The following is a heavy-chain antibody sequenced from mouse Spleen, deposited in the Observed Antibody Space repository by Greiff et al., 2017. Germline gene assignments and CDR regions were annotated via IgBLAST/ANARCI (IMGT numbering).Heavy chain of an antibody. CDR3: ARSPAYS. CDR1: GYAFTNYL. Sequence: QVQLQQSGAELVRPGTSVKVSCKASGYAFTNYLIEWVKQRPGQGLEWIGVINPGSGGTNYNEKFKGKATLTADKSSSTAYMQLSSLTSEDSAVYFCARSPAYSWGQGTLVTVSA. V-gene: IGHV1-54*01. J-gene: IGHJ3*01. CDR2: INPGSGGT. D-gene: IGHD2-10*01.